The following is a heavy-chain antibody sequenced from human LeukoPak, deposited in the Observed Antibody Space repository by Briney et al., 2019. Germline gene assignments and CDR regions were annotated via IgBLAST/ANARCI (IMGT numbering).Heavy chain of an antibody. Sequence: GGSLRLSCAASGFTFSSYGMHWVRQAPGKGLEWVAFIRYDGSNKYYADSVKGRFTISRDNSKNTLYLQMNSLRAEDTAVYYCAKFYDFWSGGQDAFDIWGQGTMVTVSS. V-gene: IGHV3-30*02. D-gene: IGHD3-3*01. CDR2: IRYDGSNK. J-gene: IGHJ3*02. CDR3: AKFYDFWSGGQDAFDI. CDR1: GFTFSSYG.